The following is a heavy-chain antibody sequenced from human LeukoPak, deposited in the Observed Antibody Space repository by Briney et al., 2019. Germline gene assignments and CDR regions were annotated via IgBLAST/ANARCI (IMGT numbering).Heavy chain of an antibody. J-gene: IGHJ5*02. Sequence: ASVKVSCKASGYAFTSYGISWARQAPGQGLEWMGWNSGYNGNTNYAQKFQGRVTMTTDTSTSTAYMELRSLRSDDTAGYYCARGGDYNWFDPWGQGTLVSVSS. D-gene: IGHD4-17*01. CDR2: NSGYNGNT. CDR3: ARGGDYNWFDP. V-gene: IGHV1-18*01. CDR1: GYAFTSYG.